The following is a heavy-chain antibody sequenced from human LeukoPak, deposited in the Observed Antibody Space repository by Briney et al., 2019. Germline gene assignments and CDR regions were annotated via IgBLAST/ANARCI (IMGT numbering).Heavy chain of an antibody. Sequence: GGSLRLSCAASGLTVSSNYMSWVRQAPGKGLEWVSVIYSGGSTYYADSVKGRFTISRDNSKNTLYLQMNSLRAEDTAVYYCARESAYYYDSSGYSRLFDYWGQGTLVTVSS. J-gene: IGHJ4*02. CDR3: ARESAYYYDSSGYSRLFDY. V-gene: IGHV3-53*01. D-gene: IGHD3-22*01. CDR2: IYSGGST. CDR1: GLTVSSNY.